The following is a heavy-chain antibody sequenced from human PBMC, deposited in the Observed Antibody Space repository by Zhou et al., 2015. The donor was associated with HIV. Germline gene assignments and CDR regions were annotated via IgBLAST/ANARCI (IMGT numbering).Heavy chain of an antibody. CDR1: GGTFSSYA. J-gene: IGHJ5*02. D-gene: IGHD3-10*01. CDR2: IIPIFGTA. CDR3: ARAASQLRSQSIWVRGVPPGPSNWFRPR. V-gene: IGHV1-69*01. Sequence: QVQLVQSGAEVKKPGSSVKVSCKASGGTFSSYAISWVRQAPGQGLEWMGGIIPIFGTANYAQKFQGRVTITADESTSTAYMELSSLRSEDTAVYYCARAASQLRSQSIWVRGVPPGPSNWFRPRGARGTLVHRLL.